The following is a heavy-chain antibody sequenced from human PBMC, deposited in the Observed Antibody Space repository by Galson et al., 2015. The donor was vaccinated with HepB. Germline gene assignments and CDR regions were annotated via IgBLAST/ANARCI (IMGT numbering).Heavy chain of an antibody. CDR3: ARDPPKHQMTTHVGNFDY. V-gene: IGHV1-18*01. J-gene: IGHJ4*02. CDR1: GYTFTRYG. Sequence: SVKVSCKASGYTFTRYGISWVRQAPGQGLEWMGWISAYNGNTNYAQKLQGRVTMTTDTSTSTAYMELRSLRSDDTAVYYCARDPPKHQMTTHVGNFDYWGQVTLVTVSS. CDR2: ISAYNGNT. D-gene: IGHD4-17*01.